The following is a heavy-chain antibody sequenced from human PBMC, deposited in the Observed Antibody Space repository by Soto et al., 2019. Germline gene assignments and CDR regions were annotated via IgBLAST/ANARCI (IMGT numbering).Heavy chain of an antibody. V-gene: IGHV1-8*01. J-gene: IGHJ4*02. Sequence: ASVKVSCKASGYTFTSYDINWVRQATGQGLEWMGWMNPNSGNTGYAQKFQGRVTMTRNTSTSTAYMELSSLRSEDTAVYYCAREYGSGSYYWIDYWGQGTLVTVSS. D-gene: IGHD3-10*01. CDR1: GYTFTSYD. CDR3: AREYGSGSYYWIDY. CDR2: MNPNSGNT.